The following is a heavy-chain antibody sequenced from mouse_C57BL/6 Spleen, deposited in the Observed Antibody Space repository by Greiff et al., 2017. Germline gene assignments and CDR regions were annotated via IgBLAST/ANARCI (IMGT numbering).Heavy chain of an antibody. V-gene: IGHV10-1*01. Sequence: DAGGGLVQPKGSLKLSCAASGFSFNTYAMNWVRQAPGKGLEWVARIRSKSNNYATYYADSVKDRFTISRDDSESMLYLQMNNLKTEDTAMYYCVGHSLYAMDYWGQGTSVTVSS. J-gene: IGHJ4*01. D-gene: IGHD6-1*01. CDR3: VGHSLYAMDY. CDR2: IRSKSNNYAT. CDR1: GFSFNTYA.